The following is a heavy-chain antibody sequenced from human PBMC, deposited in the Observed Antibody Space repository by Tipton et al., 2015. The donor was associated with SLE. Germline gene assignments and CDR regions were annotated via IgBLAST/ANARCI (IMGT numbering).Heavy chain of an antibody. D-gene: IGHD1-1*01. CDR1: GGSIVSYY. Sequence: TLSLTCTVSGGSIVSYYWSWIRQSPGKGLEWLGYIYSSGGTNYNPSFRSRLTISVDTSKNQFSLKLTSVTAADTAVYFCARRSVQEAFDIWGQGTMVTVSS. CDR3: ARRSVQEAFDI. J-gene: IGHJ3*02. CDR2: IYSSGGT. V-gene: IGHV4-59*07.